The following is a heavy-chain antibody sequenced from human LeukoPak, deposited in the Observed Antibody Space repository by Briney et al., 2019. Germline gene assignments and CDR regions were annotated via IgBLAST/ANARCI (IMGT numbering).Heavy chain of an antibody. CDR2: IYYSGST. CDR1: GGSISSYY. Sequence: NPSETLSLTCTVSGGSISSYYWSWIRQPPGKGLEWIGYIYYSGSTNYNPSLKSRVTISVDTSKNQFSLKLTSVTAADTAVYYCARATYSSGWGTSDYWGQGTLVTVSS. D-gene: IGHD6-19*01. CDR3: ARATYSSGWGTSDY. J-gene: IGHJ4*02. V-gene: IGHV4-59*01.